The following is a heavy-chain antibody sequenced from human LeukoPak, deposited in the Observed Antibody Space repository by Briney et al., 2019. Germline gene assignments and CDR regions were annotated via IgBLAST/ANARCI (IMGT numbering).Heavy chain of an antibody. CDR2: IYPGDSDT. Sequence: GESLKISCKGSGYSFTSYWIAWVRQKPGKGLEWMGIIYPGDSDTRYSPSFQGQVTISADKSISTAYLQWSSLKASDTAMYYCARPPTLYYGSGSYSDYWGQGTLVTVSS. D-gene: IGHD3-10*01. CDR3: ARPPTLYYGSGSYSDY. CDR1: GYSFTSYW. V-gene: IGHV5-51*01. J-gene: IGHJ4*02.